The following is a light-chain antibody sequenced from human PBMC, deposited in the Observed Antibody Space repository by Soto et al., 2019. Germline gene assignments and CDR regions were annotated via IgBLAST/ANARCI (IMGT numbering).Light chain of an antibody. CDR1: SSDVGSYNL. CDR3: CSYAGSSTFSYV. V-gene: IGLV2-23*02. J-gene: IGLJ1*01. Sequence: QSVLTQPASMSGSPGHSITISCTGTSSDVGSYNLVSWYQQHPGKAPKLMIYEVSKRPSGVSNRFSGSKSGNTASLTISGLQAEDEADYYCCSYAGSSTFSYVFGTGTKVTVL. CDR2: EVS.